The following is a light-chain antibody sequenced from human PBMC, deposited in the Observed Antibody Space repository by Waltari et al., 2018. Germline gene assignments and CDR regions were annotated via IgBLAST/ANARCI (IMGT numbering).Light chain of an antibody. CDR1: QSVSSN. J-gene: IGKJ2*01. CDR3: QQYNNWPGYT. V-gene: IGKV3-15*01. CDR2: GAS. Sequence: EIVMTQSPVTLSVSPGEGATLSCRASQSVSSNLAWYQQKPGQAPRLLIYGASIRATGIPARFSGRGSGTEFTLTISSLQSEDFAVYYCQQYNNWPGYTFGQGTKLEIK.